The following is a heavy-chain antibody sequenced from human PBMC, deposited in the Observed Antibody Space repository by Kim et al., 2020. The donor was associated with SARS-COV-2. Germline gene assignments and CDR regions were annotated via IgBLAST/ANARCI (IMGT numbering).Heavy chain of an antibody. D-gene: IGHD2-2*01. CDR3: ARDKGYCSSTSCYGPSFDAFDI. CDR2: IKQDGSEK. CDR1: GFTFSSYW. J-gene: IGHJ3*02. V-gene: IGHV3-7*01. Sequence: GGSLRLSCAASGFTFSSYWMSWVRQAPGKGLEWVANIKQDGSEKYYVDSVKGRFTISKENAKNSLYLQMNSLRAEDTAVYYCARDKGYCSSTSCYGPSFDAFDIGGQGTMVTVSS.